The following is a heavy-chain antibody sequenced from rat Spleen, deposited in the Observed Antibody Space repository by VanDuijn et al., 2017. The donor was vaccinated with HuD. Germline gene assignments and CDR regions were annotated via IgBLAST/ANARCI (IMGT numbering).Heavy chain of an antibody. CDR1: GFTFSDDY. CDR2: ISDEGSST. J-gene: IGHJ3*01. D-gene: IGHD4-1*01. CDR3: AETYGLAY. Sequence: EVQLVESGGGLVQPGRSLKLSCAASGFTFSDDYMAWVRQGPKTGLEWIASISDEGSSTYYGGSVKGRFTISRENAKSTLYLQMNSLRSEDTATYYCAETYGLAYWGQGTLVTVSS. V-gene: IGHV5-22*01.